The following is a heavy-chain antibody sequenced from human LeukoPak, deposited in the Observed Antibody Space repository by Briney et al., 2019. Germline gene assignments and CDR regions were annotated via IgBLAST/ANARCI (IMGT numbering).Heavy chain of an antibody. D-gene: IGHD6-6*01. CDR3: ARGGAARLHFQN. CDR1: GGSISTYY. CDR2: IYHSGST. Sequence: SETLSLTCTVSGGSISTYYWNWIRQPPGKGLEWIGYIYHSGSTNYNPSLQSRVTISVGTSKNQFSLNLNSVTAADTAVYYCARGGAARLHFQNWGQGTLVTVSS. J-gene: IGHJ1*01. V-gene: IGHV4-59*01.